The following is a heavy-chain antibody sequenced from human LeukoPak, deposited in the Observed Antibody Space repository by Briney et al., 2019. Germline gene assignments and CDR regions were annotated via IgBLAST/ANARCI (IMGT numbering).Heavy chain of an antibody. D-gene: IGHD7-27*01. J-gene: IGHJ4*02. CDR2: ISNSGGST. CDR3: AKETFRNWGSTSFSFDY. Sequence: GGSLRLSCAASGFTFSSYSMSWVRQAPGKGLEWVSGISNSGGSTYYADSVKGRFTISRDNSKNMLYLQMSSLRAEDTAVYYCAKETFRNWGSTSFSFDYWGQGTLVTVSS. CDR1: GFTFSSYS. V-gene: IGHV3-23*01.